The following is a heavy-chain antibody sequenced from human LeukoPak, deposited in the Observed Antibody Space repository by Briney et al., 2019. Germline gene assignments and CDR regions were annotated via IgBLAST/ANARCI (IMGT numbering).Heavy chain of an antibody. V-gene: IGHV3-48*01. Sequence: GGSLRLSCVASGFTFSSYSLNWVRQAPGKGLKWVSYIGVSSSLVRYADSVKGRFTISRDNAKNSLYLQMDSLRAEDTAMYYCAKDHWSPPSYWGQGTLVTVSS. CDR3: AKDHWSPPSY. J-gene: IGHJ4*02. D-gene: IGHD2-8*02. CDR2: IGVSSSLV. CDR1: GFTFSSYS.